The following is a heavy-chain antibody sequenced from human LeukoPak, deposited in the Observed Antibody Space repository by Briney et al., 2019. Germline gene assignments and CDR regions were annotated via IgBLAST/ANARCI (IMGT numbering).Heavy chain of an antibody. CDR3: ARGYSDASGRPDY. CDR1: GDSIRSNY. CDR2: LSYSGGN. Sequence: SETLSLTCTVSGDSIRSNYWCWIRHPPGKGVEWIGHLSYSGGNNYNPSLKSRVTMSVDTSNNRFSLKLSSVTAADTAIYYCARGYSDASGRPDYWGQGTLVTVSS. V-gene: IGHV4-59*08. D-gene: IGHD1-26*01. J-gene: IGHJ4*02.